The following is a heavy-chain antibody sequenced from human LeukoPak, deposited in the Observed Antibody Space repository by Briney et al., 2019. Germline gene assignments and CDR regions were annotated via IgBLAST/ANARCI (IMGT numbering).Heavy chain of an antibody. V-gene: IGHV4-4*07. CDR3: AGETEDYGEFYALKCVVL. D-gene: IGHD4-17*01. CDR1: GGSISSYY. J-gene: IGHJ2*01. CDR2: IYTSGST. Sequence: SETLSLTCTVSGGSISSYYWSWIRQPAGKGLEWIGRIYTSGSTNYNPSLKSRVTMSADTSKNQFSLKLSSVTAADTAVYYCAGETEDYGEFYALKCVVLWGRGALVTVSS.